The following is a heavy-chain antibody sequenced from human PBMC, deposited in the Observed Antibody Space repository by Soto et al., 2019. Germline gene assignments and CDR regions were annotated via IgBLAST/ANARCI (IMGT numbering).Heavy chain of an antibody. Sequence: QVQLVQSGAEVKKPGSSVKVSCKASGGTFSSYAISWVRQAPGQGLEWMGGIIPIFGTANYAQKFQGRVAITADQSTSKAYMVLSSLRSEDTAVYYCAREVTRGYDILTGLFDYWGQGTLVTVSS. D-gene: IGHD3-9*01. J-gene: IGHJ4*02. CDR1: GGTFSSYA. CDR2: IIPIFGTA. CDR3: AREVTRGYDILTGLFDY. V-gene: IGHV1-69*12.